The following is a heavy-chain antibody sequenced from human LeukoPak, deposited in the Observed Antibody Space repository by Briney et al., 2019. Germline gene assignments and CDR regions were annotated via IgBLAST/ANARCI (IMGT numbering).Heavy chain of an antibody. J-gene: IGHJ5*02. CDR2: INPNSGGT. V-gene: IGHV1-2*02. D-gene: IGHD3-10*01. Sequence: ASVKVSCKASGYTFTGYYMHWVRQAPGQGLEWMGWINPNSGGTNYAQKFQGRVTMTRDTSTSTAYMELRSLRSDDTAVYYCARSPLRGNWFDPWGQGTLVTVSS. CDR3: ARSPLRGNWFDP. CDR1: GYTFTGYY.